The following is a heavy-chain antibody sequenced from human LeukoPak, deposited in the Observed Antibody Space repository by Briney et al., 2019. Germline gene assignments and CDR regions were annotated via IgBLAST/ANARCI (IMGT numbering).Heavy chain of an antibody. Sequence: ASVKVSCKASGYTFTSYDINWVRQATGQGLEWMGWINAGNGNTKYSQKFQGRVTITRDTSASTAYMELSSLRSEDTAVYYCARALRVSNNWFDPWGQGTLVTVSS. D-gene: IGHD4-17*01. CDR3: ARALRVSNNWFDP. CDR2: INAGNGNT. J-gene: IGHJ5*02. CDR1: GYTFTSYD. V-gene: IGHV1-3*01.